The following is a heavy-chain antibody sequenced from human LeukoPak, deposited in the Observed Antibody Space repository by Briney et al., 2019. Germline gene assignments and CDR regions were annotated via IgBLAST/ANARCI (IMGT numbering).Heavy chain of an antibody. CDR3: ARATSLLFDAFDI. D-gene: IGHD2-21*02. CDR2: IYTSGST. V-gene: IGHV4-4*07. CDR1: GGSISSYY. J-gene: IGHJ3*02. Sequence: PSETLSLTCTVSGGSISSYYWSWLRQPAGKGLEWIGRIYTSGSTNYNPSLKSRVTMSVDTSQNQFSLKRSSVTAADTAVYYCARATSLLFDAFDIWGQGTMVTVSS.